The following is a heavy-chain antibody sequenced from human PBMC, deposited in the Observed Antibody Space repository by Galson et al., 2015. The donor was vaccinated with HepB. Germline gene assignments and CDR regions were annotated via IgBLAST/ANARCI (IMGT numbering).Heavy chain of an antibody. J-gene: IGHJ6*02. CDR3: ARLGHEGYHYYGMDV. CDR1: GYSFRNYW. V-gene: IGHV5-51*01. D-gene: IGHD2-2*01. Sequence: QSGAEVKKPGESLKISCKASGYSFRNYWIGWVRQMPGKGLQCMGIIYPGDSETRYSPSFQGQATISADKSINAAYLQWRSLKASDTAMYYCARLGHEGYHYYGMDVWGQGTTATVSS. CDR2: IYPGDSET.